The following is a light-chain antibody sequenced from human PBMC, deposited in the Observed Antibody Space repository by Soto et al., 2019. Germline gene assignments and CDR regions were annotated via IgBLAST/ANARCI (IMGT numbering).Light chain of an antibody. J-gene: IGKJ1*01. V-gene: IGKV3-20*01. Sequence: EIVMTQSPATLSVSPGERATLSCRASQSVSSNLAWYQQKPGQAPRLLIYGASSRVTGIPERFSGSGSGTDFTLTISRLEPEDFAVYYCQQYGSSGRTFGQGTKVDIK. CDR3: QQYGSSGRT. CDR1: QSVSSN. CDR2: GAS.